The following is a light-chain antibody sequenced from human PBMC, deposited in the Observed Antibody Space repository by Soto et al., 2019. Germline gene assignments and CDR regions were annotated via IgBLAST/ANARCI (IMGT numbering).Light chain of an antibody. J-gene: IGKJ2*01. V-gene: IGKV3-20*01. CDR1: QSVSSSF. CDR2: GAS. CDR3: QQYGSSPRT. Sequence: EIVLTQSPGTLSLSPGERATLSCRASQSVSSSFLAWYQQKPGQAPRLLIYGASRRATGIPDRFSGSGSGTDFTLTISRQEPEDFAVYYCQQYGSSPRTFGQGTKLEIK.